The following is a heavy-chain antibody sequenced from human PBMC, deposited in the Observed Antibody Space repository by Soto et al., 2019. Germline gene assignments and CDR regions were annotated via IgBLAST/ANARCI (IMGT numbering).Heavy chain of an antibody. CDR2: ISAYNGNT. CDR3: ATLLAVVPIPTRDY. V-gene: IGHV1-18*01. CDR1: GCTFTSYG. Sequence: ASVKVSCKASGCTFTSYGISWVRQAPGQGLEWMGWISAYNGNTNYAQKLQGRVTMTTDTSTSTAYMELRSLRSDDTAVYYCATLLAVVPIPTRDYGGQGTLVTVSS. J-gene: IGHJ4*02. D-gene: IGHD6-19*01.